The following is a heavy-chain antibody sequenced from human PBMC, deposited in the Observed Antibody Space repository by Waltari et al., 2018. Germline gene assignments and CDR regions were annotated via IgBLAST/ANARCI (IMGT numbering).Heavy chain of an antibody. CDR1: GGSISSYY. J-gene: IGHJ6*03. V-gene: IGHV4-4*07. Sequence: QVQLQESGPGLVKPSETLSLTCTVSGGSISSYYWSWIRQPAGKGLEWIGRIYTSGSTNYNPSLKRRVTMSVDTSKNQFSLKLSSVTAADTAVYYCARVLQVARFNFYYMDVWGKGTTVTVSS. D-gene: IGHD1-1*01. CDR3: ARVLQVARFNFYYMDV. CDR2: IYTSGST.